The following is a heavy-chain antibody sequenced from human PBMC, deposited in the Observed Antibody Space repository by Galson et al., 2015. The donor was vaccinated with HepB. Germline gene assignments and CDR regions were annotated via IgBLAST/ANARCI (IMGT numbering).Heavy chain of an antibody. Sequence: SVKVSCKASGYTFTSYSISWVRQAPGQGLEWMGWISTYNGNTNYAQKLQGRVSMTTETSTSTAYVELRSLRSDDTAVYFCARDGYDSSGYSDYWGQGTLVTVSS. V-gene: IGHV1-18*01. CDR3: ARDGYDSSGYSDY. J-gene: IGHJ4*02. D-gene: IGHD3-22*01. CDR2: ISTYNGNT. CDR1: GYTFTSYS.